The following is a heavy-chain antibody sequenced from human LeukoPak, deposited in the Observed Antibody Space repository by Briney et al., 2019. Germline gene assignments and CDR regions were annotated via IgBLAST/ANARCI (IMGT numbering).Heavy chain of an antibody. Sequence: SSQTLSLTCAVSGGSISSGGYSWSWIRQPPGKGLEWIGYIYYTGSAYYNPSLGGRVTLSVDTSKSQFSVKLSSVTAADTAVYYCARSRNYYGSGDYWGQGTLVTVSS. V-gene: IGHV4-30-4*07. CDR3: ARSRNYYGSGDY. D-gene: IGHD3-10*01. CDR1: GGSISSGGYS. CDR2: IYYTGSA. J-gene: IGHJ4*02.